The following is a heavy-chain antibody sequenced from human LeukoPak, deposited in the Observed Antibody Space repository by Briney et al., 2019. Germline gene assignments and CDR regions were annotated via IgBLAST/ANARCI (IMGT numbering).Heavy chain of an antibody. CDR3: AKPYSSGWSPYYYYYMDV. D-gene: IGHD6-19*01. CDR1: GFTFSSYV. J-gene: IGHJ6*03. V-gene: IGHV3-23*01. CDR2: ISGSGGST. Sequence: PGGSLRLSCVASGFTFSSYVMSWVRQAPGKGLEWVSAISGSGGSTYYADSVKGRFTISRDNSKNTLYLQMNSLRAEDTAVYYCAKPYSSGWSPYYYYYMDVWGKGTTVTVSS.